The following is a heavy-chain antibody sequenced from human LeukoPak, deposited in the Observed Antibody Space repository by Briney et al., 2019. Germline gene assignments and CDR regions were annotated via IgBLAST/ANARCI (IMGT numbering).Heavy chain of an antibody. CDR3: VRLRSYYLDY. CDR1: GFTFSNYG. J-gene: IGHJ4*02. D-gene: IGHD3-16*01. Sequence: GRSLRLSCAASGFTFSNYGMHWVRQAPGKGLEWVAVIWYDGSDKYYADSMKGRFTISRDNSKNTLYLQMNNLRVEDTAVYYCVRLRSYYLDYWGQGTLVTVSS. CDR2: IWYDGSDK. V-gene: IGHV3-33*01.